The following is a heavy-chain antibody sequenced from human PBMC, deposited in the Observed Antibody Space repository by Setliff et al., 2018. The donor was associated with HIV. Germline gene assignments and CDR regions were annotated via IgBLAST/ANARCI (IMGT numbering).Heavy chain of an antibody. D-gene: IGHD3-22*01. J-gene: IGHJ3*02. V-gene: IGHV4-34*01. Sequence: SETLSLTCAVYGGSFSGYFWTWIRQPPQKRLEWIGEINHSGDTNYNPSLKSRVTISIDTSNNQFSLKLSSVTAADTAMYYCARVGDFFDSSDYYSVLDAFGIWGQGTMVTVSS. CDR2: INHSGDT. CDR3: ARVGDFFDSSDYYSVLDAFGI. CDR1: GGSFSGYF.